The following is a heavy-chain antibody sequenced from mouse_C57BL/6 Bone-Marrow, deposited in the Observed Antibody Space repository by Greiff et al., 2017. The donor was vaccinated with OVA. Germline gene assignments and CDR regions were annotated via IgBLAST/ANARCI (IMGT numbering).Heavy chain of an antibody. CDR1: GFTFSSYG. Sequence: EVQLKESGGDLVKPGGSLKLSCAASGFTFSSYGMSWVRQTPDKRLEWVATISSGGSYTYYPDSVKGRFTISRDNAKNTLYLQMSSLKSEDTAMYYCARGYDGYCGGAMDYWGQGTSVTVSS. CDR2: ISSGGSYT. D-gene: IGHD2-3*01. V-gene: IGHV5-6*01. CDR3: ARGYDGYCGGAMDY. J-gene: IGHJ4*01.